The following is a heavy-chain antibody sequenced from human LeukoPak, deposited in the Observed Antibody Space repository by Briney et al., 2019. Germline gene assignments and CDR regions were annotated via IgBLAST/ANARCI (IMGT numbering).Heavy chain of an antibody. CDR1: GFTFSSYS. CDR3: ARFSGYCSSTSCTPGD. J-gene: IGHJ4*02. Sequence: GGSLRLSCAASGFTFSSYSMNWVRQAPGEGLEWVSSIYSSSSYIYYADSVKGRFTISRDNAKNSLYLQMNSLRAEDTAVYYCARFSGYCSSTSCTPGDWGQGTLVTVSS. CDR2: IYSSSSYI. D-gene: IGHD2-2*01. V-gene: IGHV3-21*01.